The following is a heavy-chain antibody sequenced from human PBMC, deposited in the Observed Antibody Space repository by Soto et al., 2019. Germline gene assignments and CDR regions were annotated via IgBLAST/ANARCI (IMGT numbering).Heavy chain of an antibody. J-gene: IGHJ6*02. V-gene: IGHV4-34*01. Sequence: SETLSLTCAVPGGSFSGYYWDWIRQPPGKGLEWIGEINHGGTTNYNPSLKSRVTISVDTSNNQFSLKLTSVTAADTALYCCARVYYVYDIVAGYGYYYGMDVWGQGNTVNVSS. CDR2: INHGGTT. CDR3: ARVYYVYDIVAGYGYYYGMDV. D-gene: IGHD3-9*01. CDR1: GGSFSGYY.